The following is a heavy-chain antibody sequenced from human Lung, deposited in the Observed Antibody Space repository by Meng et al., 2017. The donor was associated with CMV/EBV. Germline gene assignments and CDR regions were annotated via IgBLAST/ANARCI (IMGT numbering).Heavy chain of an antibody. J-gene: IGHJ6*02. V-gene: IGHV4-34*01. D-gene: IGHD2-2*01. CDR3: ARGYIVVVPAAMLRSGLYGMDV. CDR1: GGSFSGYY. CDR2: INHSGST. Sequence: SXTXSLXCAVYGGSFSGYYWSWIRQPPGKGLEWIGEINHSGSTNNTPSLKSRVTISVDTSKNQFSLKLSSVTAADTAVYYCARGYIVVVPAAMLRSGLYGMDVWXQGTXVTVSS.